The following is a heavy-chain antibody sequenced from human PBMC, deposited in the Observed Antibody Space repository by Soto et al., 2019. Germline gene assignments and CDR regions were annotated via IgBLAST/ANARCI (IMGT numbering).Heavy chain of an antibody. J-gene: IGHJ4*02. CDR3: ASFGYIAAAGYYFDY. CDR1: GGSFSGYY. D-gene: IGHD6-13*01. V-gene: IGHV4-34*01. Sequence: LSLTCAVYGGSFSGYYWSWIRQPPGKGLEWIGEINHSGSTNYNPSLKSRVTISVDTSKNQFSLKLSSVTAADTAVYYCASFGYIAAAGYYFDYWGQGTLVTVSS. CDR2: INHSGST.